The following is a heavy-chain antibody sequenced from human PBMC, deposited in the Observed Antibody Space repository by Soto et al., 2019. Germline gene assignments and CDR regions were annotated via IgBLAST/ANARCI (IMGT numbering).Heavy chain of an antibody. CDR2: ISYDGSDK. D-gene: IGHD3-10*01. V-gene: IGHV3-30*03. CDR1: GFPFTSYG. J-gene: IGHJ4*02. Sequence: QVQLVESGGGVVQPGRYLRLSCAASGFPFTSYGMHWVREGPDKGLEWVAIISYDGSDKYYADSVKGRFTISRDNSKNTLYLQMNSLRPEDTALYYCVGGQYYFDYRGQGTLVIVSS. CDR3: VGGQYYFDY.